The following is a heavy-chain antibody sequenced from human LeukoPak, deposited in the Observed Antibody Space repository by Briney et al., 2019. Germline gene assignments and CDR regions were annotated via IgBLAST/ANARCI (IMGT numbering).Heavy chain of an antibody. Sequence: SETLSLTCTVSGGSIGSYYWSWIRQPPGKGLEWIGYIYYSGSTNYNPSLKSRVTISVDTSKNQFSLKLSSVTAADTAVYYCARQKGYYFDYWGQGTLVTVSS. J-gene: IGHJ4*02. CDR1: GGSIGSYY. CDR2: IYYSGST. V-gene: IGHV4-59*01. CDR3: ARQKGYYFDY.